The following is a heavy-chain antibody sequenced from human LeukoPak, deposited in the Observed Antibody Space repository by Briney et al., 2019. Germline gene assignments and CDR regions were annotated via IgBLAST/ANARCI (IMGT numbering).Heavy chain of an antibody. J-gene: IGHJ6*03. D-gene: IGHD3-3*01. CDR3: AKNYKEWLWDYYYYRDV. Sequence: SETLSLTCTVSGGSISSSSYYWGWIRQPPGKGLEWIGSIYYSGSTYYNPSLKSRVTISVDTSKNQFSLKLSSVTAADTAVYYCAKNYKEWLWDYYYYRDVWGKGTTVTVSS. CDR2: IYYSGST. V-gene: IGHV4-39*01. CDR1: GGSISSSSYY.